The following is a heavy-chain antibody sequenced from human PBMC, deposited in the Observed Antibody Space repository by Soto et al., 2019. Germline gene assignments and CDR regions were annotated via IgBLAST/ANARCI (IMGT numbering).Heavy chain of an antibody. CDR3: ARGAWDLLEFFDY. D-gene: IGHD1-26*01. CDR2: ISSSGFYK. J-gene: IGHJ4*02. CDR1: GFTLSSHT. Sequence: DVHLVESGGGLVKPGGSLRLSCAASGFTLSSHTLSWVRQAPGKGLEWVSSISSSGFYKKYADSVRGRFTVSRDNATNLLYLEMSSLRGEDTAVYYCARGAWDLLEFFDYWGQGNRVTVSA. V-gene: IGHV3-21*06.